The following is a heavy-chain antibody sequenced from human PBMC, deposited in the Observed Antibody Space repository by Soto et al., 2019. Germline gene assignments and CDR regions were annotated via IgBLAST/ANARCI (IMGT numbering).Heavy chain of an antibody. CDR1: GYTFTSYD. CDR2: MNPSSGNT. Sequence: ASVKVSCKASGYTFTSYDINWVRQATGQGLEWMGWMNPSSGNTGYAQKFQGRVTMTRNTSISTAYMELSSLRSEDTAVYYCGGGGGGIMITFGVYYYYGMDVWGQGTTVTVSS. D-gene: IGHD3-16*01. V-gene: IGHV1-8*01. J-gene: IGHJ6*02. CDR3: GGGGGGIMITFGVYYYYGMDV.